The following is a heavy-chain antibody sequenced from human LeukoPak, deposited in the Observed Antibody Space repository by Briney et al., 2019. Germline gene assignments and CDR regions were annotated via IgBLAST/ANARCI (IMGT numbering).Heavy chain of an antibody. CDR2: ISPDKT. CDR1: GFSFSTNP. D-gene: IGHD3-10*01. J-gene: IGHJ3*02. Sequence: PGGSLRLSCAASGFSFSTNPMSWVRQAPGKGLEWVSAISPDKTYYADSVKGRLTISRDNYKNTVDLQFNSPRAEDTAKYYSVKEHVDRAFTRSFEIWGQGTVVTVSS. CDR3: VKEHVDRAFTRSFEI. V-gene: IGHV3-23*01.